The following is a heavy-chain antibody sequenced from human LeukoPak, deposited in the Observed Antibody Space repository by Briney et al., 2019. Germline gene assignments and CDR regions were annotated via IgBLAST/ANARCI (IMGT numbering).Heavy chain of an antibody. Sequence: SETLSLTCTVSGGSMSSSSYFWGWIRQHPGKGLEWIGYIYYSGSTYYNPSLKSRVTISVDTSKNQFSLRLNSVTAADTAIYYCARLIRSGWPNRNYYFDYWGQGTLVTVSS. CDR2: IYYSGST. D-gene: IGHD6-19*01. J-gene: IGHJ4*02. CDR1: GGSMSSSSYF. V-gene: IGHV4-31*03. CDR3: ARLIRSGWPNRNYYFDY.